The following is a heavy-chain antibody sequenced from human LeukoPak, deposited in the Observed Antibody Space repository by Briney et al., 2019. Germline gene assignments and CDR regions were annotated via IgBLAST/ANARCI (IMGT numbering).Heavy chain of an antibody. V-gene: IGHV3-30*02. CDR2: VRSDGDIK. Sequence: GGSLRLSCAASGFTFSTYGMHWVRQAPGKGLEWVAFVRSDGDIKYYADSVKGRFTISRDNSKNTLYLQMNSLRAEDTAFYYCAKDEVFSSAWYFDYWGQGTLVTVSS. J-gene: IGHJ4*02. CDR3: AKDEVFSSAWYFDY. CDR1: GFTFSTYG. D-gene: IGHD6-19*01.